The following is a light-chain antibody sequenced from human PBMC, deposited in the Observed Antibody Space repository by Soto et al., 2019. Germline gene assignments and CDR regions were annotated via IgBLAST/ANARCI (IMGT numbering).Light chain of an antibody. CDR1: QSVSSN. CDR2: GAS. Sequence: EIVMTQSPVTLSVSPGERVTLSCRASQSVSSNLAWYQQKPGQAPRLLIYGASTRATGIPARFSGSGSGTEFTLTISSLQSEDFAVYYCQQYGSSPITFGQGTQLEIK. J-gene: IGKJ5*01. V-gene: IGKV3-15*01. CDR3: QQYGSSPIT.